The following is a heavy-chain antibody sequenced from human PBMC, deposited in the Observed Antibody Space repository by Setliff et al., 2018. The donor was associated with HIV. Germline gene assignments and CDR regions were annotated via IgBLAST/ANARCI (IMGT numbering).Heavy chain of an antibody. CDR1: SSGAYY. Sequence: SSGAYYWSWIRQLPGKGLEYIGYISYRGTTYYNPSLKNRVTISVDTSKNQFSLKLSSVTAADTAVYYCARDKSGYDGGYNWFDPWGQGTLVTVSS. CDR3: ARDKSGYDGGYNWFDP. V-gene: IGHV4-31*02. CDR2: ISYRGTT. D-gene: IGHD5-12*01. J-gene: IGHJ5*02.